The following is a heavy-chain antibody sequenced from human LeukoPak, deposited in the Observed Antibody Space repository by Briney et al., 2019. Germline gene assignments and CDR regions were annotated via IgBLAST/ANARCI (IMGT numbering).Heavy chain of an antibody. CDR2: ISSSGDNA. CDR1: GFTFSNYA. J-gene: IGHJ6*02. V-gene: IGHV3-23*01. D-gene: IGHD1-26*01. CDR3: AKDVRVGGGGMDV. Sequence: QPGGSLRLSCAASGFTFSNYAMNWVRQAPGKGLEWVSLISSSGDNAYYADSVRGRFTISRDKSKNTVSLQMHSLRGEDTAVYYCAKDVRVGGGGMDVWGQGTPVTVSS.